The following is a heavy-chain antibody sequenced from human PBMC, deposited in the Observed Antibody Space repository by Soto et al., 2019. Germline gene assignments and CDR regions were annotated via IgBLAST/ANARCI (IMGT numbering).Heavy chain of an antibody. V-gene: IGHV3-21*01. CDR1: GFTFNTYA. CDR2: ISSTSTYI. J-gene: IGHJ3*02. Sequence: EVQLVESGGGLVKPGGSLRLSCAASGFTFNTYAMNWVRQAPGGGPEWVSAISSTSTYIYHADSVQGRFTISRDNAKNSLFLQLNSLRAEDTAVYYCARGYRGVPSQYEVNDAFDIWGQGTMVTVSS. CDR3: ARGYRGVPSQYEVNDAFDI. D-gene: IGHD3-10*01.